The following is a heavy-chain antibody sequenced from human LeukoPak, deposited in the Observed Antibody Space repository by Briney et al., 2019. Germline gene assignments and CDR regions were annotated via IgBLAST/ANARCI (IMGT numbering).Heavy chain of an antibody. CDR2: ISGSGGST. V-gene: IGHV3-23*01. CDR1: GFTFNKYA. J-gene: IGHJ4*02. D-gene: IGHD1-26*01. CDR3: AKGYSGTYFDS. Sequence: PGGSLRLSCVASGFTFNKYAMSWVRQAPGKGLQWVSTISGSGGSTYYADSVKGRFTISRDNSKSTLYLQMNSLSPDDTAGYYCAKGYSGTYFDSWAQGTLVTVSS.